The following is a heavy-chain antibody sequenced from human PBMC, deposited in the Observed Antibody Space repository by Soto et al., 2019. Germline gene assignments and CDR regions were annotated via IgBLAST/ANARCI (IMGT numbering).Heavy chain of an antibody. Sequence: QVQLVESGGGVVQPGTSLRLSCAASGFTFSSYAMHWVRQAPGKGLEWVAVISYDGSNKYYADSVKGRFTISRVNSKNTLYLQMNSLRAEDTAVYYCARTGVVITTPFDYWGQGTLVTVSS. J-gene: IGHJ4*02. CDR1: GFTFSSYA. V-gene: IGHV3-30-3*01. D-gene: IGHD3-22*01. CDR3: ARTGVVITTPFDY. CDR2: ISYDGSNK.